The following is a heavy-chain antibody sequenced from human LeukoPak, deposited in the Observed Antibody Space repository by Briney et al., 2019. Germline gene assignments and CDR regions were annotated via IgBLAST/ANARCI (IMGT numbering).Heavy chain of an antibody. CDR1: GYTFTSYG. J-gene: IGHJ3*02. Sequence: ASVKVSCKASGYTFTSYGISWVRQAPGQGLEWMGWISAYNGNTNYAQTLQGRVTMTTDTSTSTAYMELRSLRSDDTAVYYCARDPLVYCSSTSCYPIGDDAFDIWGQGTMVTVSS. CDR2: ISAYNGNT. D-gene: IGHD2-2*01. CDR3: ARDPLVYCSSTSCYPIGDDAFDI. V-gene: IGHV1-18*01.